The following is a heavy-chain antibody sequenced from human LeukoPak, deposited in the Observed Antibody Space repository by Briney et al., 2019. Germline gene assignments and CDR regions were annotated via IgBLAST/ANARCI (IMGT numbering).Heavy chain of an antibody. CDR1: GFTFSSYS. V-gene: IGHV3-48*02. J-gene: IGHJ4*02. D-gene: IGHD6-13*01. CDR3: AGYSSSWRRIDY. CDR2: ISGSSSTI. Sequence: GGSLRLSCAASGFTFSSYSMNWVRQAPGKGLEWVSYISGSSSTIYYADSVKGRFTISRDNAKNSLYLQMNSLRDEDTAVYYCAGYSSSWRRIDYWGQGTLVTVSS.